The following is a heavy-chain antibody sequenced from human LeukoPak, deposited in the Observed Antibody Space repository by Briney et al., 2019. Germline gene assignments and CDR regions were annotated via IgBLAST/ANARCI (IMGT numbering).Heavy chain of an antibody. V-gene: IGHV3-7*01. CDR2: MKQDGSEK. J-gene: IGHJ6*03. Sequence: GGSLRLSCAASGFTFSSYWMSWVRQAPGKGLEWVANMKQDGSEKYYVDSVKGQFTISRDNAKNSLYLQMSSLRAEDTAVYYCARDPRESIAVAGTYMDVWGKGTTVTVSS. D-gene: IGHD6-19*01. CDR3: ARDPRESIAVAGTYMDV. CDR1: GFTFSSYW.